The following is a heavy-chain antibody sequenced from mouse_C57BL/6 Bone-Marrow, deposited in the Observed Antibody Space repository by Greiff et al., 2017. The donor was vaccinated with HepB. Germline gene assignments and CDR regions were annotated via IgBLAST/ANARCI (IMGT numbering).Heavy chain of an antibody. CDR1: GYTFTSYW. V-gene: IGHV1-72*01. CDR3: ARLFITTVVANFDY. D-gene: IGHD1-1*01. CDR2: IDPNSGGT. Sequence: QVQLKQPGAELVKPGASVKLSCKASGYTFTSYWMHWVKQRPGRGLEWIGRIDPNSGGTKYNEKFKSKATLTVDKPSSTAYMQLSSLTSEDSAVYYCARLFITTVVANFDYWGQGTTLTVSS. J-gene: IGHJ2*01.